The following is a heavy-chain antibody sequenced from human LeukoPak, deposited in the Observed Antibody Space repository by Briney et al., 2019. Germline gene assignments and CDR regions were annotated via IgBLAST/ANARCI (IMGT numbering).Heavy chain of an antibody. CDR3: ARHGSGSYYVYNWFDP. CDR1: GGSFSGYY. V-gene: IGHV4-34*01. Sequence: SETLSLTCAVYGGSFSGYYWSWIRQPPGKGLEWIGEINHSGSTNYNPSLKSRVTISVDTSKNHFSLNLRSVTAADTAVYYCARHGSGSYYVYNWFDPWGQGTLVTVSS. CDR2: INHSGST. D-gene: IGHD3-10*01. J-gene: IGHJ5*02.